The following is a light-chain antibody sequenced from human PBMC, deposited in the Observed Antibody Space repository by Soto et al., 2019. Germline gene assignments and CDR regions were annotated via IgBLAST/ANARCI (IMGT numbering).Light chain of an antibody. V-gene: IGLV2-11*01. J-gene: IGLJ2*01. CDR2: DVV. CDR3: PSNAGSIAL. Sequence: QSALTQPRSVSGSPGQSVTISCTGSSSDVGNYNYVSWYQQHPGKVPKLMIYDVVKRPSGVPDRFSGSKSGNTASLTTSGLQAEDEAAYYCPSNAGSIALFGEGTKLFVL. CDR1: SSDVGNYNY.